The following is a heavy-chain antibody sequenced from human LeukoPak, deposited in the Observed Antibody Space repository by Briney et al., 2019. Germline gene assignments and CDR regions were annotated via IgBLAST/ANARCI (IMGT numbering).Heavy chain of an antibody. CDR2: ISGSSSYR. CDR3: ARPSRGYYDTPDPAAFDI. CDR1: GFSFNTYS. J-gene: IGHJ3*02. V-gene: IGHV3-21*01. D-gene: IGHD3-16*01. Sequence: GGSLRLSCTASGFSFNTYSMNWVRQAPGKGLEWVSSISGSSSYRYYLDSVRGRFTISRDNAKNSLYLQMNRLRAEDTAVYYCARPSRGYYDTPDPAAFDIWGQGTMVTVSS.